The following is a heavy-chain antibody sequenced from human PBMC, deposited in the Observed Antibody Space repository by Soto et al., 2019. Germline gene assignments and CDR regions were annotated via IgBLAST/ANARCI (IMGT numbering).Heavy chain of an antibody. CDR3: ARGRYGDY. D-gene: IGHD1-1*01. V-gene: IGHV1-18*01. CDR2: ISANNGNT. Sequence: QVHLVQSGAEVKKPGASVKVSCKGSGYIFTTYGITWVRQAPGQGLEWMGWISANNGNTNYAQKLQGRLTVTRDTSTSTAYMELRNLRSDDTAVYYCARGRYGDYWGQGALVTVSS. J-gene: IGHJ4*02. CDR1: GYIFTTYG.